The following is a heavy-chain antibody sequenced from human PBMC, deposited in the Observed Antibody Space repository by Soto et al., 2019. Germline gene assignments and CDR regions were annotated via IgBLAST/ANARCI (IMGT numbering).Heavy chain of an antibody. CDR3: ARGGGTILAPLP. J-gene: IGHJ5*02. CDR2: INPNSGAT. D-gene: IGHD3-3*01. CDR1: GYTFTGYF. Sequence: ASVKVSCKASGYTFTGYFIHWVRQAPGQGLEWMGWINPNSGATKYAQKVQGRVTMTRDTSISTAYMELTLLRSDDTAIYYCARGGGTILAPLPWGEGTLVTVSS. V-gene: IGHV1-2*02.